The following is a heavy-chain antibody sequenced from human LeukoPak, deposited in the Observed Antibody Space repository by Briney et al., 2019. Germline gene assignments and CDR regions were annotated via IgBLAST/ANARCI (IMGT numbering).Heavy chain of an antibody. Sequence: GGSLRLSCAASGFTFSSYAMSWVRQAPGKGLEWVSAISGSGGSTYYADSVKGRFTISRDNSKNTLYLKMNSLRAEDTAVYYCARYIVVVVAADYWGQGTLVTVSS. CDR3: ARYIVVVVAADY. J-gene: IGHJ4*02. CDR1: GFTFSSYA. CDR2: ISGSGGST. D-gene: IGHD2-15*01. V-gene: IGHV3-23*01.